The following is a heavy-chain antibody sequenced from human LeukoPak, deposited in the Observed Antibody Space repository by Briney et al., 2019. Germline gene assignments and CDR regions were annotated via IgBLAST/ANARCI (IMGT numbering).Heavy chain of an antibody. CDR3: AKGRGLVSPDDH. CDR1: GLTFSSHT. D-gene: IGHD3/OR15-3a*01. V-gene: IGHV3-23*01. Sequence: GGSLRLSCAASGLTFSSHTMTWVRQAPGKGLEWVSAISNSGGSTYYADSVKGRFTISRDNSKNTLYLQMNSLKAEDTAVYYCAKGRGLVSPDDHWGQGTLVTVSS. CDR2: ISNSGGST. J-gene: IGHJ4*02.